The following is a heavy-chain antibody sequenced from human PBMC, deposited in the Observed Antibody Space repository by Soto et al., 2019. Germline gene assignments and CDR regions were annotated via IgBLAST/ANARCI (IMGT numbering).Heavy chain of an antibody. CDR2: MFTTGTT. Sequence: EVQLVESGGELIQPGGSLRLSCAASGFAVGGFYMNWVRQAPGKGLEWVSVMFTTGTTYYAASVKGRFTISRDDSKNTLYLQMNSLSAEDTAVYYCARERYSYGFDYWGHGTVVTVSS. V-gene: IGHV3-53*01. CDR3: ARERYSYGFDY. J-gene: IGHJ4*01. CDR1: GFAVGGFY. D-gene: IGHD5-18*01.